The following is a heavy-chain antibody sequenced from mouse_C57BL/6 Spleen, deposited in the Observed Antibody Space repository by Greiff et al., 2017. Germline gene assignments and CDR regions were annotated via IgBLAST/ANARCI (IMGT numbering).Heavy chain of an antibody. V-gene: IGHV1-82*01. CDR2: IYPGDGDT. CDR1: GYAFSSSW. CDR3: AREAYDYDVAWFAY. J-gene: IGHJ3*01. Sequence: VQLQQSGPELVKPGASVKISCKASGYAFSSSWMNWVKQRPGKGLEWIGRIYPGDGDTNYNGKFKGKATLTADKSSSTAYMQLISLSSEDSAVYFCAREAYDYDVAWFAYWGQGTLVTVSA. D-gene: IGHD2-4*01.